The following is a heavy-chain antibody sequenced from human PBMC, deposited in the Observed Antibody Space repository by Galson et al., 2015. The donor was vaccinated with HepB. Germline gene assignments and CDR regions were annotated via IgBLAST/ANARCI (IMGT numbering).Heavy chain of an antibody. J-gene: IGHJ4*02. CDR2: ISYDGSNK. CDR1: GFTFSSYA. V-gene: IGHV3-30*04. Sequence: SLRLSCAASGFTFSSYAMHWVRQAPGKGLEWVAVISYDGSNKYYADSVKGRFTISRDNSKNTLYLQMNSLRAEDTAVYYCARDIDYFDYWGQGTLVTVSS. D-gene: IGHD3-16*02. CDR3: ARDIDYFDY.